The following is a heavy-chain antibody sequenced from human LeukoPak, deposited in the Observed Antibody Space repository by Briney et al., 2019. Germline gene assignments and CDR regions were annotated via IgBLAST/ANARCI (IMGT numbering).Heavy chain of an antibody. CDR3: VRNGITGRPVAGLDY. D-gene: IGHD6-19*01. Sequence: GGSLRLSCAASGFTFSTYWMNWVRQAPGKGREWVANINKDGSGKYYVDSVKGRFSISRENAKNSLYMEMSRPRVADTAVYYCVRNGITGRPVAGLDYWGQGTLVSASS. CDR2: INKDGSGK. V-gene: IGHV3-7*01. J-gene: IGHJ4*02. CDR1: GFTFSTYW.